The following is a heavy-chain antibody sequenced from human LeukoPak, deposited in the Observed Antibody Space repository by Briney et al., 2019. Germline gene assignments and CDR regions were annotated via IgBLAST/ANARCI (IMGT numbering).Heavy chain of an antibody. D-gene: IGHD3-10*01. J-gene: IGHJ4*02. CDR1: GGSISTNSYS. CDR3: ASGTYYGLTDY. V-gene: IGHV4-39*01. Sequence: SETLSLTCTVSGGSISTNSYSWGWIRQPPGKGLEWIGSIYYSGSTYYNPSLRSRVTMSVDTSKKQFSLRLSSVTAADTAVYYCASGTYYGLTDYWGQGALVTVSS. CDR2: IYYSGST.